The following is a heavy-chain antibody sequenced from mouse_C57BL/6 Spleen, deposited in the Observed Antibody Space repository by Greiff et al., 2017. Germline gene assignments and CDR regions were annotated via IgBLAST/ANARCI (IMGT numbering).Heavy chain of an antibody. Sequence: VQLQQPGAELVKPGASVKLSCKASGYTFTSYWMQWVKQRPGQGLEWIGEIDPSDSYTNYNQKFKGKATLTVDTSSSTAYMQLSSLTSEDSAVYYCATVVAPYFDVWGTGTTVTVSS. D-gene: IGHD1-1*01. J-gene: IGHJ1*03. CDR1: GYTFTSYW. CDR2: IDPSDSYT. CDR3: ATVVAPYFDV. V-gene: IGHV1-50*01.